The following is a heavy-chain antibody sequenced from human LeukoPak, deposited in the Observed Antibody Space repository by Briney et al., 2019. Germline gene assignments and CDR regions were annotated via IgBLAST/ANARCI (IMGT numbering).Heavy chain of an antibody. Sequence: ASVKVSCKTSGYTFSNYGISWVQQAPGQGLEWMGWISGYNGNTNYAQKFQGRVAMTADTSTSIAFMELRSLRSDDTAVYYCARVGPHRRNNGDYCYFDFWGPGTLVTVSS. V-gene: IGHV1-18*01. CDR1: GYTFSNYG. J-gene: IGHJ4*02. CDR2: ISGYNGNT. CDR3: ARVGPHRRNNGDYCYFDF. D-gene: IGHD1-26*01.